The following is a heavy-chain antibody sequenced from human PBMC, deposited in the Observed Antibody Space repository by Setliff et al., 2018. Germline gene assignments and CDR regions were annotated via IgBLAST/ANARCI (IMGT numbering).Heavy chain of an antibody. V-gene: IGHV1-69-2*01. J-gene: IGHJ3*02. CDR1: GYTFTDYY. CDR3: ARDRFYNSWSGTSITAPHDAFDI. Sequence: ASVKVSCKVSGYTFTDYYIHWVQQAPGKGLEWMGLVDPEDGETIYAEKFQGRVIITADTSTDTAYMELGSLRSEDTAVYFCARDRFYNSWSGTSITAPHDAFDIWGQGTMVTVSS. CDR2: VDPEDGET. D-gene: IGHD3-3*01.